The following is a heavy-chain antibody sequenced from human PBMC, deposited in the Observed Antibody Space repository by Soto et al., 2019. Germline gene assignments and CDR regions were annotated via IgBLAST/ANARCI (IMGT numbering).Heavy chain of an antibody. CDR2: ISGSGGGT. CDR3: AKDPSGWFGELTITPIDY. CDR1: GFTFSSYA. D-gene: IGHD3-10*01. Sequence: EVQLLESGGGLVQPGGSLRLSCAASGFTFSSYAMSWVRQAPGKGLEWVSAISGSGGGTYYADSVKGRFTISRDNSKNTLYLQMNSLRAEDTAVYYCAKDPSGWFGELTITPIDYWGQGTLVTVSS. J-gene: IGHJ4*02. V-gene: IGHV3-23*01.